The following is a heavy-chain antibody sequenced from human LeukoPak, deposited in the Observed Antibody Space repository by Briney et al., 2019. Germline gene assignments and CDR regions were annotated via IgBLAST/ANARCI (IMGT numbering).Heavy chain of an antibody. CDR1: GFTFSSYS. Sequence: PGGSLRLSCAASGFTFSSYSMNWVRQAPGKGLEWVSSVSSSSSYIYYADSVKGRFTISRDNAKNSLYLQMNSLRAEDTAVYYCARDHEGYCSGGSCYPGPFDYWGQGTLVTVSS. CDR2: VSSSSSYI. V-gene: IGHV3-21*01. CDR3: ARDHEGYCSGGSCYPGPFDY. D-gene: IGHD2-15*01. J-gene: IGHJ4*02.